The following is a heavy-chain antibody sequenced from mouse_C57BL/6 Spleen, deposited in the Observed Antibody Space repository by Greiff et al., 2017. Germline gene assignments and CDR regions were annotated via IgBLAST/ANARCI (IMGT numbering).Heavy chain of an antibody. CDR3: ARGIYYYGSSYGDYAMDY. V-gene: IGHV1-55*01. CDR1: GYTFTSYW. J-gene: IGHJ4*01. D-gene: IGHD1-1*01. Sequence: QVQLQQPGAELVKPGASVKMSCKASGYTFTSYWITWVKQRPGQGLEWIGDIYPGSGSTNYNEKFKSKATLTVDTSSSTAYMQLSSLTSEDSAVYYCARGIYYYGSSYGDYAMDYWGQGTSVTVSS. CDR2: IYPGSGST.